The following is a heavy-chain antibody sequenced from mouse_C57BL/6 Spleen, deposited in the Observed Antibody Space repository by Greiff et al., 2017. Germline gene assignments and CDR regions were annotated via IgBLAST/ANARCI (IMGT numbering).Heavy chain of an antibody. Sequence: VHLVESGAELVRPGASVTLSCKASGYTFTDYEMHWVKQTPVHGLEWIGAIDPETGGTAYNQKFKGKAILTADKSSSTAYMELRSLTSEDSAVYYCTRWLEGDYWGQGTTLTVSS. J-gene: IGHJ2*01. CDR3: TRWLEGDY. V-gene: IGHV1-15*01. D-gene: IGHD2-2*01. CDR1: GYTFTDYE. CDR2: IDPETGGT.